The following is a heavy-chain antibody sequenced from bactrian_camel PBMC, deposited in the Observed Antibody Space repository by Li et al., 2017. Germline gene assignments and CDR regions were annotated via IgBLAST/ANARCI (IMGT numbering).Heavy chain of an antibody. CDR3: AAGQWKCTGVRALSKVTYDH. V-gene: IGHV3S1*01. D-gene: IGHD2*01. Sequence: HVQLVESGGGSVQAGGSLRLSCTVSGYTRNYVNFCMGWLRQAPGKEREGVAAITTGGGTTYYADSVKGRFTVSQSNADNTLTLTMSNLKPEDTAIYYCAAGQWKCTGVRALSKVTYDHWGQGTQVTVS. CDR2: ITTGGGTT. CDR1: GYTRNYVNFC. J-gene: IGHJ4*01.